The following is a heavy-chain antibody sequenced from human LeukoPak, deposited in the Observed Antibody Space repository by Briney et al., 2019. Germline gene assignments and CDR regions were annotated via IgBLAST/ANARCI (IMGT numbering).Heavy chain of an antibody. D-gene: IGHD4-11*01. CDR1: GFTFDDYG. CDR3: AKDTRPTVSYYMDV. J-gene: IGHJ6*03. V-gene: IGHV3-20*04. Sequence: GGSLRLSCAASGFTFDDYGLSWVRQAPGKGLEWVSTINWNGGSTGYADSVKGRFTISRDNAKNSLYLQMNSLRAEDMALYYCAKDTRPTVSYYMDVWGKGTTVTVSS. CDR2: INWNGGST.